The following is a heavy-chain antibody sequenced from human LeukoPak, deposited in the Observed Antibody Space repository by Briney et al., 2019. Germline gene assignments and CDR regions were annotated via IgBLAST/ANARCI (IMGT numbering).Heavy chain of an antibody. Sequence: GGSLTLSCEDSGFTFRSYEMNWVRQAPGKGLEWVSSISSSSSYIHYADSVKGRFTISRDNAKNSLYVQMNSLRAEDTALYYCARAPLHVVMYHYFDYWGQGTLVTVSS. CDR2: ISSSSSYI. CDR3: ARAPLHVVMYHYFDY. J-gene: IGHJ4*02. CDR1: GFTFRSYE. V-gene: IGHV3-21*01. D-gene: IGHD3-16*01.